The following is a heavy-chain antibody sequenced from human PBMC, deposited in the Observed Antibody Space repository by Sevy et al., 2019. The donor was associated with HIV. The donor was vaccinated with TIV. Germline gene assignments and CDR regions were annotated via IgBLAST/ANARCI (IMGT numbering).Heavy chain of an antibody. J-gene: IGHJ4*02. D-gene: IGHD2-21*01. CDR1: GDSISSTNW. V-gene: IGHV4-4*02. Sequence: SETLSLTCTVSGDSISSTNWWSWVRQSPGQGLEWIGEVYHTGATHYSPSFKSRVIISVDKSKNQVSQTLTSLTVADTAIYYCARKLIVRTFDFWGPGRLVTVSS. CDR3: ARKLIVRTFDF. CDR2: VYHTGAT.